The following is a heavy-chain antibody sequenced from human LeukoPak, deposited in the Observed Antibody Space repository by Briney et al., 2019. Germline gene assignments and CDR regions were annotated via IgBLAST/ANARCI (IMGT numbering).Heavy chain of an antibody. D-gene: IGHD3-10*01. Sequence: SETLSLTCAVYGGSFSGYYWSWIRQPPGKGLEWIGEINHSGSTNYNPSLKSRVTISVDTSKNQFSLKLSSVTAADTAVYYCARGKRVSQYYGSGSYLHWGQGTLVTVSS. CDR3: ARGKRVSQYYGSGSYLH. J-gene: IGHJ4*02. CDR1: GGSFSGYY. CDR2: INHSGST. V-gene: IGHV4-34*01.